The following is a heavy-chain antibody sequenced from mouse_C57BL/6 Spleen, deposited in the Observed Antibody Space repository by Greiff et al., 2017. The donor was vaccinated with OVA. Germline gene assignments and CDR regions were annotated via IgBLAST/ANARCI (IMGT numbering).Heavy chain of an antibody. CDR2: ISSGSSTI. J-gene: IGHJ1*03. V-gene: IGHV5-17*01. CDR3: ARQGYGNYWYFDV. D-gene: IGHD2-1*01. CDR1: GFTFSDYG. Sequence: EVKLMESGGGLVKPGGSLKLSCAASGFTFSDYGMHWVRQAPEKGLEWVAYISSGSSTIYYADTVKGRFTISRDNAKNTLFLQMTSLRSEDTAMYYGARQGYGNYWYFDVWGTGTTVTVSS.